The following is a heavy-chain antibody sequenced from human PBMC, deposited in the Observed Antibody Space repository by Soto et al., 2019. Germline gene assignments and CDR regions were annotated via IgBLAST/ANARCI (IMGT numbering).Heavy chain of an antibody. CDR3: ASTHIVVVSDAFDV. CDR1: GGSISSYY. CDR2: IYYSGTT. V-gene: IGHV4-59*01. Sequence: LSLTCTGSGGSISSYYWSWSRQPPGKGLEGIGYIYYSGTTNYNHSLKSRVTISVDTSKNQLPLKLSSVTAADTAVYYCASTHIVVVSDAFDVWAQGTMVTVSS. J-gene: IGHJ3*01. D-gene: IGHD2-21*01.